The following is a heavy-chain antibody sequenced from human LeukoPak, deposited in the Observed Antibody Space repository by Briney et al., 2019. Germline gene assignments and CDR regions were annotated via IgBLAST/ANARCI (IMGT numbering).Heavy chain of an antibody. J-gene: IGHJ4*02. CDR1: GFTFSTYS. D-gene: IGHD2-2*01. CDR2: ISSGSDYI. Sequence: GGSLRLSCAASGFTFSTYSMNWVRQAPGKGLAWVSSISSGSDYIYYADSVKGRFTISRDNAKNSLYLQMNSLRAEDTAVYFCARVRGGSCSSTSCQTGFDYWGQGTLVTVSS. V-gene: IGHV3-21*06. CDR3: ARVRGGSCSSTSCQTGFDY.